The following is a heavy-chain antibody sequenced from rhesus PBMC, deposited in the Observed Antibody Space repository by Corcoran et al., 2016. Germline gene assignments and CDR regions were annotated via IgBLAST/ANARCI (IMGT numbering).Heavy chain of an antibody. Sequence: QLQLQESGPGLVKPSETLSVTCAVSGGSISRNSWPWIRQPPGQELEWIGRISGDDRSTDYNPSLKSRVTISTDTSKTQFSLKVDSVTAADTAVYYCVGLMVAGPVEYWGQGVLVTVSS. J-gene: IGHJ4*01. V-gene: IGHV4-173*01. D-gene: IGHD6-37*01. CDR1: GGSISRNS. CDR3: VGLMVAGPVEY. CDR2: ISGDDRST.